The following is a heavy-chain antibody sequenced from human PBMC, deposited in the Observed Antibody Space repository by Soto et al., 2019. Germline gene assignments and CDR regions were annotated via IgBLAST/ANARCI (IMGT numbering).Heavy chain of an antibody. D-gene: IGHD2-2*01. CDR2: IKQDGSEK. V-gene: IGHV3-7*01. CDR1: GFTFSSYW. J-gene: IGHJ4*02. Sequence: GGSLRLSCAASGFTFSSYWMSWVRQAPGKGLEWVANIKQDGSEKYYVDSVKGRFTISRDNAKNSLYLQMNSLRAEDTAVYYCARDRRCSSTSCSLKYDYWGQGTLVTVSS. CDR3: ARDRRCSSTSCSLKYDY.